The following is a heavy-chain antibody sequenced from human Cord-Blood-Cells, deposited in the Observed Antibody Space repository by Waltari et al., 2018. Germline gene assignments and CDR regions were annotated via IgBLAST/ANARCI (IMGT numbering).Heavy chain of an antibody. CDR1: GGSFSGYY. D-gene: IGHD3-10*01. CDR2: INHSGST. J-gene: IGHJ4*02. CDR3: ASVMVRGVLSDY. V-gene: IGHV4-34*01. Sequence: QVQLQQWGAGLLTPSETLSLTCAVYGGSFSGYYWTWSRQPPGKGLEWIGEINHSGSTNYNPSLKSRVTISVDTSKNQFSLKLSSVTAADTAVYYCASVMVRGVLSDYWGQGTLVTVSS.